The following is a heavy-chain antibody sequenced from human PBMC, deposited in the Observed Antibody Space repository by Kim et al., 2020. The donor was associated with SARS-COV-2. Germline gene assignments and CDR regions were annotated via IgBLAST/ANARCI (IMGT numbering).Heavy chain of an antibody. D-gene: IGHD6-19*01. CDR2: IYYSGST. Sequence: SETLSLTCTVSGGSISSYYWSWIRQPPGKGLEWIGYIYYSGSTNYNPSLKSRVTISVDTSKNQFSLKLSSVTAADTAVYYCARYSSGWNTYYYYGMDVWGQGTTVTVSS. CDR3: ARYSSGWNTYYYYGMDV. V-gene: IGHV4-59*13. J-gene: IGHJ6*02. CDR1: GGSISSYY.